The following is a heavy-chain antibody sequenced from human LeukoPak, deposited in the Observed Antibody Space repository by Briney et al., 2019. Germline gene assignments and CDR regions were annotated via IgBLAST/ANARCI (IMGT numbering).Heavy chain of an antibody. V-gene: IGHV1-2*02. D-gene: IGHD5-18*01. Sequence: GASVKVSCKASGYTFTGYYMHWVRQAPGQGLEWMGWINPNGGGTNYAQKFQGRVTMTRDTSISTAYMELSRLRSDDTAVYYCARGDGRNSYGYYWRQGTLVTVSS. CDR3: ARGDGRNSYGYY. J-gene: IGHJ4*02. CDR2: INPNGGGT. CDR1: GYTFTGYY.